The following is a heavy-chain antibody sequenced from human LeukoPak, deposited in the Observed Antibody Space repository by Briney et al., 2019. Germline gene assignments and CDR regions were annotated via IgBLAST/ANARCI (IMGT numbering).Heavy chain of an antibody. CDR2: IRYNGNNQ. V-gene: IGHV3-30*02. J-gene: IGHJ6*03. D-gene: IGHD3-10*01. CDR3: AKDSAFYYIDV. Sequence: TGGSLRLSCAASGFTFNNYGMHWVRQAPGKGLEWVAFIRYNGNNQYYADSVKGRFTISRDSSKNTLYLQMNSLKGDDTAVYYCAKDSAFYYIDVWGKGTTVIISS. CDR1: GFTFNNYG.